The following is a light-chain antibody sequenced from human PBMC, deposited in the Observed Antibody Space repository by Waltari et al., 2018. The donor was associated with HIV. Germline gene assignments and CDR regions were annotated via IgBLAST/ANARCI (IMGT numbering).Light chain of an antibody. CDR3: MQGTHWPPGYT. CDR2: NVS. CDR1: QSLVHPDGSTS. J-gene: IGKJ2*01. Sequence: DVVMTQSPLSLSVSLGQPASISCKSSQSLVHPDGSTSLNLFRKRPGQSPRRLIYNVSNRDSGVPDRFSGSGSGTDFTLEINRVEAEDVVVYYCMQGTHWPPGYTFGQGTKLEIK. V-gene: IGKV2-30*02.